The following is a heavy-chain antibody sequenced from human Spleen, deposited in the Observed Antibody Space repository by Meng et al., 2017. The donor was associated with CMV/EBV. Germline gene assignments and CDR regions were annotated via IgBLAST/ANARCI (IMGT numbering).Heavy chain of an antibody. CDR3: ARRIYGVHDY. D-gene: IGHD4-17*01. V-gene: IGHV4-61*01. CDR1: GGSVSSGSFY. J-gene: IGHJ4*02. Sequence: GSLRLSCTVSGGSVSSGSFYWSWLRQPPGKGLEWIGYIYYSGSTNYNPSLKSRVTISVDTSKNQFSLNLTSVTAADTAVYYCARRIYGVHDYWGQGTLVTVSS. CDR2: IYYSGST.